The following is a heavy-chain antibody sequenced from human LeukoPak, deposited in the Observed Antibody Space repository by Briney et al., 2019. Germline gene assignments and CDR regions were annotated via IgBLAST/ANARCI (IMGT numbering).Heavy chain of an antibody. CDR3: ARPMTTVTTGAFDI. D-gene: IGHD4-17*01. CDR1: GYTFTSYY. CDR2: INPSGGST. V-gene: IGHV1-46*01. Sequence: ASVKVSCKASGYTFTSYYMHWVRQAPGQGLEWMGIINPSGGSTSYAQKFQGRVTITADKSTSTAYMELSSLRSEDTAVYYCARPMTTVTTGAFDIWGQGTMVTVSS. J-gene: IGHJ3*02.